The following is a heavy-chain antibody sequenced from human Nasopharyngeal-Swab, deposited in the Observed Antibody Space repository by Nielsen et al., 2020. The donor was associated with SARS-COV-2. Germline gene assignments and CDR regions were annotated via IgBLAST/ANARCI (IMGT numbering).Heavy chain of an antibody. J-gene: IGHJ2*01. D-gene: IGHD6-13*01. Sequence: SETLSPTCAVSGGSLSGHYWTWSRQSPGKGLEWIGEINESGGINYSPSLKSRLTISVDTSKKHFSLKLASVTAADTAFYYCARRNRLAAPGAHFDLWGRDTLVTVSS. CDR2: INESGGI. CDR3: ARRNRLAAPGAHFDL. V-gene: IGHV4-34*01. CDR1: GGSLSGHY.